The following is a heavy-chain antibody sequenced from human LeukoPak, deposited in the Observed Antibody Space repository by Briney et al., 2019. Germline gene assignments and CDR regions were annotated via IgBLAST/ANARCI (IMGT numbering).Heavy chain of an antibody. Sequence: SETLSLTCTVSGGSISSYYWSWIRQPPGKGLEWIGEINHSGSTNYNPSLKSRVTISVDTSKNQFSLKLSSVTAADTAVYYCARPGYSKISDYYMDVWGKGTTVTVSS. D-gene: IGHD4-11*01. CDR2: INHSGST. CDR1: GGSISSYY. CDR3: ARPGYSKISDYYMDV. J-gene: IGHJ6*03. V-gene: IGHV4-34*01.